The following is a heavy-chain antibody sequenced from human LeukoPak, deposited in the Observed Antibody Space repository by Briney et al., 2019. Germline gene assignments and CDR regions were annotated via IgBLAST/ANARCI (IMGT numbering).Heavy chain of an antibody. CDR1: EFTFSNYG. CDR2: VRSDGNDK. Sequence: GGSLRLSCAESEFTFSNYGMHWVRQAPGKGLEWVTFVRSDGNDKYYADSVKGRFTISRDNSKNTLYLQMNSLRPEDTAIYYCATAGLDYWGQGSLVTVSS. D-gene: IGHD2-21*02. V-gene: IGHV3-30*02. J-gene: IGHJ4*02. CDR3: ATAGLDY.